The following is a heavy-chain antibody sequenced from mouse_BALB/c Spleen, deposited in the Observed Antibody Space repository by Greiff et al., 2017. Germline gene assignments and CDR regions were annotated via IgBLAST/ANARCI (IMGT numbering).Heavy chain of an antibody. D-gene: IGHD2-4*01. CDR3: ARGGIYYDYGSFAY. CDR1: GFSLTGYG. V-gene: IGHV2-6-7*01. J-gene: IGHJ3*01. Sequence: VQRVESGPGLVAPSQSLSITCTVSGFSLTGYGVNWVRQPPGKGLEWLGMIWGDGSTDYNSALKSRLSISKDNSKSQVFLKMNSLQTDDTARYYCARGGIYYDYGSFAYWGQGTLVTVSA. CDR2: IWGDGST.